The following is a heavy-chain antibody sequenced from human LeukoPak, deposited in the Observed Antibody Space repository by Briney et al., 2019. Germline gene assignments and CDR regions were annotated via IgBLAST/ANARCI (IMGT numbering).Heavy chain of an antibody. D-gene: IGHD6-13*01. CDR1: GFSFSSYV. CDR2: ISPSGGST. CDR3: AKGQGIAAAGVYYYYGMDV. J-gene: IGHJ6*02. V-gene: IGHV3-23*01. Sequence: GGSLRLSCAASGFSFSSYVTEWVRQAPGKGLQWVSSISPSGGSTYYADSVKGRFTISRDNSKNTLYLQMNSLRAEDTAVYYCAKGQGIAAAGVYYYYGMDVWGQGTTVTVSS.